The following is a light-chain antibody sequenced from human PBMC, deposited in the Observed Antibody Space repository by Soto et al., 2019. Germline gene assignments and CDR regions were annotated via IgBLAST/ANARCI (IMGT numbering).Light chain of an antibody. CDR2: AAT. J-gene: IGKJ3*01. CDR3: QQTYSAPFT. Sequence: DIQMTQSPSSLSASVGDRVTITCRASQSITNYLNWYQQEPGKAPKLLIYAATSLHSGVPSRFSGSGSGTAFTLTISSLQPEDFATYHCQQTYSAPFTFGPGTKLDIK. V-gene: IGKV1-39*01. CDR1: QSITNY.